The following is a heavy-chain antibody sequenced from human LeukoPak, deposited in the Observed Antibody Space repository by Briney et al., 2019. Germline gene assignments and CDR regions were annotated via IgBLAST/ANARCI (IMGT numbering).Heavy chain of an antibody. CDR3: ARKGPGYSLYYFDY. Sequence: SETLSLTCAVYGGSFSGYYWSWIRQPPGKGLEWIGEINHSGSTNYNPSLKSRVTISVDTSKNQFSLKLCSVTAADTAVYYCARKGPGYSLYYFDYWGQGTLVTVSS. J-gene: IGHJ4*02. CDR2: INHSGST. CDR1: GGSFSGYY. V-gene: IGHV4-34*01. D-gene: IGHD1-1*01.